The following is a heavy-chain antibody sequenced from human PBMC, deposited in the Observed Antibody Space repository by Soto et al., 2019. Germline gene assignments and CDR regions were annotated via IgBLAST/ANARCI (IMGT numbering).Heavy chain of an antibody. CDR3: ARLLVTGDGLWSFDY. CDR1: GYSFTNYW. J-gene: IGHJ4*02. D-gene: IGHD7-27*01. CDR2: IYPGDSDT. Sequence: GESLKISCKGSGYSFTNYWIGWVRQMPGKGLEWMGIIYPGDSDTRYSPSFQGQVTIPAGKSISTAYLQWSSLKASDTAMYYCARLLVTGDGLWSFDYWGQGTLVTVSS. V-gene: IGHV5-51*01.